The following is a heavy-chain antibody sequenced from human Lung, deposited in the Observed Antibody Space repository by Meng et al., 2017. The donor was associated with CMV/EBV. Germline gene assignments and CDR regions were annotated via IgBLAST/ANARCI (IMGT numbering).Heavy chain of an antibody. D-gene: IGHD2-2*02. CDR3: ARWGCSSNGCYTGKYSFDY. J-gene: IGHJ4*02. Sequence: LTXAASGFTFSSYEMHWVRQAPGKGLEWVSYISDSGSPIYHADSVKGRFTISRDNAKNSLYLQMNSLRAEDTAAYYCARWGCSSNGCYTGKYSFDYXGQGXLVTVSS. CDR2: ISDSGSPI. CDR1: GFTFSSYE. V-gene: IGHV3-48*03.